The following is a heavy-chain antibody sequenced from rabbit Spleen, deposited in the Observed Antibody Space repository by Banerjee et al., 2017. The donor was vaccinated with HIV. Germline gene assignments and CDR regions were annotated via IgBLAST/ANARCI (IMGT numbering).Heavy chain of an antibody. J-gene: IGHJ4*01. CDR2: IYSDSGNT. CDR3: ARDGAGGSYFAL. Sequence: QSLEESGGDLVKPGASLTLTCTASGFSLSNNYWMNWVRQAPGKGLEWIGCIYSDSGNTYYASWAKGRFTISKTSSTTVTLQMTSLTAADTATYFCARDGAGGSYFALWGPGTLVTVS. D-gene: IGHD8-1*01. V-gene: IGHV1S40*01. CDR1: GFSLSNNYW.